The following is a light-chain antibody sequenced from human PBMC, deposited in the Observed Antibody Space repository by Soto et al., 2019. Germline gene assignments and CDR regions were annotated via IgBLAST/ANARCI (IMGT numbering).Light chain of an antibody. CDR1: QTISRW. CDR2: TAS. V-gene: IGKV1-5*01. Sequence: DIPMTQSPSTLSASVGDTVTITCRASQTISRWLAWYQQKPGKAPRLLIYTASTLESGVPSRFSASGSGTEFTLTISSLHPDDFATYYCQQYMSYSFGQGTKVDIK. CDR3: QQYMSYS. J-gene: IGKJ1*01.